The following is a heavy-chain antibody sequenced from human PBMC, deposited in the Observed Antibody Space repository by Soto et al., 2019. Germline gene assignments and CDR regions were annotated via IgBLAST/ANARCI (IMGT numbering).Heavy chain of an antibody. CDR2: ISYDGSNK. CDR3: AKDHDPHITGPSDL. J-gene: IGHJ5*02. D-gene: IGHD1-20*01. V-gene: IGHV3-30*18. CDR1: RFTFSTYG. Sequence: QVQLVESGGGVVQPGRSLRLSCAASRFTFSTYGMHWVRQAPGKGLEWVSFISYDGSNKYYAYSVKGRFTISRDNSKNTLYLQMNSLRVEDTAVFYCAKDHDPHITGPSDLWGQGTLVTVSS.